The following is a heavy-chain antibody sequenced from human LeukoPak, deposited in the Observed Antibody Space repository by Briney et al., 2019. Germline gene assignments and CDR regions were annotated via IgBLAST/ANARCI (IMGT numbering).Heavy chain of an antibody. D-gene: IGHD6-13*01. J-gene: IGHJ4*02. Sequence: PSETLSLTCSVSDNSISTSDFYWVWLPQPPGQGLEWIVSIYYRGSTNYNPSLNSRITMSVDTTKNQFSLKLSPVTAAAADLYFGARDVVAAAGSWDYWGQGRLVT. CDR2: IYYRGST. CDR3: ARDVVAAAGSWDY. CDR1: DNSISTSDFY. V-gene: IGHV4-39*07.